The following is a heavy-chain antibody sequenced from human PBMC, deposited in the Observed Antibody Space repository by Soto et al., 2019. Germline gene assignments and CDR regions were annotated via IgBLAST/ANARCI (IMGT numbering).Heavy chain of an antibody. CDR2: ISGYNDNT. CDR3: AKDASSWFYYYYGMDV. V-gene: IGHV1-18*01. J-gene: IGHJ6*02. CDR1: GYIFSNFG. Sequence: QLVQSGPEVRKPGASVKVSCKASGYIFSNFGISWVRQAPGQGLEWMGWISGYNDNTNYAQKFQDRVRMTTDISTSTAYMELTTLRPEDTAVYYCAKDASSWFYYYYGMDVWGQGTTVTVSS. D-gene: IGHD2-2*01.